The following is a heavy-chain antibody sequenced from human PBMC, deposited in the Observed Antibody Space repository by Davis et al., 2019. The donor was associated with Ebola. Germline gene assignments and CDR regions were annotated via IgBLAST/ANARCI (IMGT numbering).Heavy chain of an antibody. CDR1: GESFSGYF. J-gene: IGHJ4*02. CDR2: INHSGSA. CDR3: ANDIYN. V-gene: IGHV4-34*01. Sequence: SETLSLTCTVSGESFSGYFWSWIRQPPGKGLEWIGEINHSGSANYNPSLKSRVTISVDTSKNQFSLKLSSVTAADTAVYYCANDIYNWGQGTRVTVSS. D-gene: IGHD1-1*01.